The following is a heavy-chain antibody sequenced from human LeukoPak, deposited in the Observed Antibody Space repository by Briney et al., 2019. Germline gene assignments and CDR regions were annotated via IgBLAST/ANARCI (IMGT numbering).Heavy chain of an antibody. Sequence: GGSLRLSCAASGFTFSSYSMNWVRQAPGKGLEWVSSISSSSSYIYYADSVKGRFTISRDNAKNSLYLQMNSLRAEDTAVYYCARDRSSSSWFFFGFDPWGQGTLVTVSS. V-gene: IGHV3-21*01. D-gene: IGHD6-13*01. CDR3: ARDRSSSSWFFFGFDP. CDR1: GFTFSSYS. J-gene: IGHJ5*02. CDR2: ISSSSSYI.